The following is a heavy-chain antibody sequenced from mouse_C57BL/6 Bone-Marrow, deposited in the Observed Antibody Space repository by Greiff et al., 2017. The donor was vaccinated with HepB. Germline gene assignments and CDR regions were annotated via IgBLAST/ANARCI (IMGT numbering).Heavy chain of an antibody. CDR3: ARQGLGRRYFDY. CDR2: ISGGGGNT. D-gene: IGHD4-1*01. J-gene: IGHJ2*01. CDR1: GFTFSSYT. V-gene: IGHV5-9*01. Sequence: EVMLVESGGGLVKPGGSLKLSCAASGFTFSSYTMSWVRQTPEKRLEWVATISGGGGNTYYPDSVKGRFTISRDNAKNTLYLQMSSLRSEDTALYYCARQGLGRRYFDYWGQGTTLTVSS.